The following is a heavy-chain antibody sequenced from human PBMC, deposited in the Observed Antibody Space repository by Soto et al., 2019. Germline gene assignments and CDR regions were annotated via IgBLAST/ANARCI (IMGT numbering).Heavy chain of an antibody. CDR2: INPNSGGT. J-gene: IGHJ5*02. CDR1: GYTFTGYY. V-gene: IGHV1-2*02. CDR3: ARDRGRFLVRSAQFDP. D-gene: IGHD3-3*01. Sequence: QVQLVQSGAEVKKPGASVKVSCKASGYTFTGYYMHWVRQAPGQGLELMGWINPNSGGTNYAQKFQGRVTMTRDTSISTAYIELSRMRSDDTAVYYCARDRGRFLVRSAQFDPWGQGTLVTVSS.